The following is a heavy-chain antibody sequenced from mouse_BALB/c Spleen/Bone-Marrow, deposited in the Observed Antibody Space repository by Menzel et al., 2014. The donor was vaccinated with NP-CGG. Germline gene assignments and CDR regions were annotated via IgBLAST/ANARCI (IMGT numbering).Heavy chain of an antibody. V-gene: IGHV1-18*01. CDR2: INPYNGGS. CDR3: ARDGYGRYFDI. J-gene: IGHJ1*01. D-gene: IGHD2-2*01. Sequence: VQLKHSGPELVKPGASMKISCKASGYSFTDYTMNWVRQSHGKNLEWIGLINPYNGGSTYNQKFKGTATLTVDRSSSTAYMELLSLTSDDSAVNYCARDGYGRYFDIWGAGTTVTVSS. CDR1: GYSFTDYT.